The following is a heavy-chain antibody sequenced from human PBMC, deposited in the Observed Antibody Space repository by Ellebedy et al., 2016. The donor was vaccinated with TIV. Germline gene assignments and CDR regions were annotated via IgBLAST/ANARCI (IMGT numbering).Heavy chain of an antibody. Sequence: GGSLRLXXAASGFTFSNAWMSWVRQAPGKGLEWVGRIKSKTDGGTTDYAAPVKGRFTISRDDSENTLYLQMNSLKTEDTAVYYCTTDPYDTTPPFDYWGQGILVTVSS. D-gene: IGHD3-22*01. CDR3: TTDPYDTTPPFDY. J-gene: IGHJ4*02. CDR2: IKSKTDGGTT. V-gene: IGHV3-15*01. CDR1: GFTFSNAW.